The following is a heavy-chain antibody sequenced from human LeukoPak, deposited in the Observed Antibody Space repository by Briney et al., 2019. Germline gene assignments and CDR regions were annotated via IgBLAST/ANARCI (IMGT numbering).Heavy chain of an antibody. D-gene: IGHD1-1*01. V-gene: IGHV3-33*06. CDR3: AKDKGYNPYGFDI. CDR2: IWYDGSNK. CDR1: GFTFSTYG. J-gene: IGHJ3*02. Sequence: GGSLRLSCAASGFTFSTYGMHWVRRAPGKGLEWVAVIWYDGSNKNYADSVKGRFTISRDNSKNTLYLQMNSLRVEDTAVYFCAKDKGYNPYGFDIWGQGTMVTVSS.